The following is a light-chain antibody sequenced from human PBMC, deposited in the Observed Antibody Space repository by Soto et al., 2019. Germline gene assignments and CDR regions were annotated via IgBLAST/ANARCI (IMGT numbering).Light chain of an antibody. CDR1: QSLVYSDGNTF. V-gene: IGKV2-30*01. J-gene: IGKJ1*01. CDR3: MQGTHGPPT. Sequence: DVVMTQAPLSLPVTLGQPASISCRSSQSLVYSDGNTFQNWFQQRQGQSPRRLIYKVSNRDSGGPARFSGSGSGTDFTLKISRVEAEDVGVYFYCMQGTHGPPTFGQGTKVEIK. CDR2: KVS.